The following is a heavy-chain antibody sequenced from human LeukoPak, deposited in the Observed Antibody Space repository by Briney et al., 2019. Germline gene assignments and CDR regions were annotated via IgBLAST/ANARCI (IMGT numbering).Heavy chain of an antibody. V-gene: IGHV5-51*01. D-gene: IGHD6-19*01. CDR2: IYPGDSDT. CDR3: ERHVSGIAVAGTVWWFDP. J-gene: IGHJ5*02. Sequence: GESLKISCKGFGYSFSSYWIGWVRQMPGKGLEWMGIIYPGDSDTRYSPSFQGQVTISADKSISTAYLQRSSLKASDTAMYYCERHVSGIAVAGTVWWFDPWGQGTLVTVSS. CDR1: GYSFSSYW.